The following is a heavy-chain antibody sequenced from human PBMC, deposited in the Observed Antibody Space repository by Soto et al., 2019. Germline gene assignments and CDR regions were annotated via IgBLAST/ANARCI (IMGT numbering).Heavy chain of an antibody. CDR3: ARGDYYDSSGPFSDAFDI. CDR2: IRSKAYGGTI. J-gene: IGHJ3*02. Sequence: PGGSLRLSCTASGFTFGDYAMSWFRQAPAKGLEWVGFIRSKAYGGTIEYAASVKGRFTISRDDSKSIAYLQMNSLKTEDTAVYYCARGDYYDSSGPFSDAFDIWGQGTMVTVSS. V-gene: IGHV3-49*03. D-gene: IGHD3-22*01. CDR1: GFTFGDYA.